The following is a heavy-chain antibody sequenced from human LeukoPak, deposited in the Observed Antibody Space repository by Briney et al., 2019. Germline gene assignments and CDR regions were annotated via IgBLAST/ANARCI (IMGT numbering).Heavy chain of an antibody. CDR3: ARHEVHPSSGSYGMDV. CDR2: IYYSGST. J-gene: IGHJ6*02. V-gene: IGHV4-39*01. D-gene: IGHD3-10*01. CDR1: GGSLSSRSYY. Sequence: PSETLSLTCTVSGGSLSSRSYYWGWIRQPPGKGLEWIGSIYYSGSTYYNPSLNSRVTISVDTSKNQFSLKLSSVSARDAAVYECARHEVHPSSGSYGMDVWGQGTTVIVSS.